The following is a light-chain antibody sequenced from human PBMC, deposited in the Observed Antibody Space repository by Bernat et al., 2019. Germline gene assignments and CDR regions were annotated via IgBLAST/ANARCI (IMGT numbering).Light chain of an antibody. J-gene: IGKJ1*01. V-gene: IGKV1-39*01. Sequence: DIQMTQSPSSLSASVGDRVTITCRASQSISSYLNWYQQKPGKAPKLLIYAASSLQSGVPSRFSGSGSGTDLTLTISRLQPEDFATYYCQQGYSTPRTFGQGTKVEIK. CDR1: QSISSY. CDR3: QQGYSTPRT. CDR2: AAS.